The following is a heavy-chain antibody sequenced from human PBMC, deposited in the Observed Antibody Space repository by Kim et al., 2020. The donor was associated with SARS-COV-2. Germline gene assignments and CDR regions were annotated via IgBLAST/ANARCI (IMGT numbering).Heavy chain of an antibody. V-gene: IGHV3-7*01. J-gene: IGHJ4*02. Sequence: YVKPVKGRFTISRDNTKNSLYLQMNSVKAEDTAVYYCARVGIVAGSFVYWGQGTLVTVSS. CDR3: ARVGIVAGSFVY. D-gene: IGHD5-12*01.